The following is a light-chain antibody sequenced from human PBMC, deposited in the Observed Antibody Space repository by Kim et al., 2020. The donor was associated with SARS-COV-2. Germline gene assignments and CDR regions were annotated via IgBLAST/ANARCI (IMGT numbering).Light chain of an antibody. Sequence: EIVLTQSPATLSLSPGERATLSCRASQSVSRYLAWYQQKPGQAPRLLIYDASNRATGIPTRFSGSGSGTDFTLTISSVEPEDFAVYFCQQRGNWPPITFGQGTRLEIK. CDR2: DAS. CDR1: QSVSRY. CDR3: QQRGNWPPIT. V-gene: IGKV3-11*01. J-gene: IGKJ5*01.